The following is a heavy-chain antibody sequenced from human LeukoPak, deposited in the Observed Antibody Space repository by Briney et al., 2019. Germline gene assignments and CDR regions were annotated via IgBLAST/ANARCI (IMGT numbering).Heavy chain of an antibody. CDR3: ATGPPSQYCSSTGCYYNYFDY. V-gene: IGHV1-24*01. D-gene: IGHD2-2*01. Sequence: ASVKVSCTVSGYTLTELSMHWVRQAPGKGLEWMGGFDPEDGETIYAQKFQGRVTMTEDTSTDTAYMELSSLRSEDTAVYYCATGPPSQYCSSTGCYYNYFDYWGQGTLVTVSS. CDR2: FDPEDGET. J-gene: IGHJ4*02. CDR1: GYTLTELS.